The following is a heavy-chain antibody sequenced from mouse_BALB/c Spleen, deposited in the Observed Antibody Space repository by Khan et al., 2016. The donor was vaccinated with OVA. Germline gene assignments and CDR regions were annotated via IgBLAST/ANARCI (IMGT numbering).Heavy chain of an antibody. CDR2: INPSNGYT. D-gene: IGHD2-14*01. CDR3: VRAVSYHRSDGWFAY. V-gene: IGHV1-4*01. CDR1: GYTFTSYT. J-gene: IGHJ3*01. Sequence: QVQLQQSGAELARPGASVKMSCKASGYTFTSYTIHWIKKRPGQGLEWIGYINPSNGYTNYNQKFKDKATLTTDKSSTTAYLQLSSLTSDESAVCNGVRAVSYHRSDGWFAYWGQGTLVTVSA.